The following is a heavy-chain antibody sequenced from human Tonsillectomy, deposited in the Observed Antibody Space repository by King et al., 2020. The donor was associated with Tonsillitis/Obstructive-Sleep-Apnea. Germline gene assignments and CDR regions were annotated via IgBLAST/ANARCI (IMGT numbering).Heavy chain of an antibody. CDR3: ARMEYRAGNACDI. CDR2: IYYSGST. CDR1: GGSISSYY. J-gene: IGHJ3*02. Sequence: VQLQESGPGLVKPSETLSLTCTVSGGSISSYYWSWIRQPPGKGLEWIGYIYYSGSTNYNPSLKSRVTISVDTSKNQFSLKLSSVTAADTAVYYCARMEYRAGNACDIWGQGTMVTVSS. V-gene: IGHV4-59*01. D-gene: IGHD2/OR15-2a*01.